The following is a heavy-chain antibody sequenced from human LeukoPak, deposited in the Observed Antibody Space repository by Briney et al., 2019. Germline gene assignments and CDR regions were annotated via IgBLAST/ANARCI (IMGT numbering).Heavy chain of an antibody. CDR1: DGSIRTDGSY. Sequence: SETLSLTCTVSDGSIRTDGSYWAWIRQPPGKGLEWIGSIYIDGITHYNSSLQSRVTLSIDTSKNHFSLRLTSVTAADTAVFYCARLFTRAWEYRYGMDVWGQGTAVTVSS. J-gene: IGHJ6*02. D-gene: IGHD1-26*01. CDR2: IYIDGIT. CDR3: ARLFTRAWEYRYGMDV. V-gene: IGHV4-39*02.